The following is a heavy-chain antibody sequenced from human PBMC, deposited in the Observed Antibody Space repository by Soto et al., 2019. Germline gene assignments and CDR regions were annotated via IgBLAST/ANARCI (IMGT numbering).Heavy chain of an antibody. Sequence: QVQLVESGGAGVSLGGSRSLPFARPGFTFVSYGMHWAGRVPARGLEGVAVIWYDGSNKYYADSVKGRFTISRDNSKNTLYLQMNSLRAEDTAVYYCASEYCSGGRCYYYGMDVWGQGTTVTVSS. CDR3: ASEYCSGGRCYYYGMDV. CDR1: GFTFVSYG. D-gene: IGHD2-15*01. J-gene: IGHJ6*02. CDR2: IWYDGSNK. V-gene: IGHV3-33*01.